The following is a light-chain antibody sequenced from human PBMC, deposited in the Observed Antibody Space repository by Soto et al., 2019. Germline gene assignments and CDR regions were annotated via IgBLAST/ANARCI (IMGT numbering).Light chain of an antibody. CDR3: QQYGSHRGYT. CDR1: QSVSSSY. J-gene: IGKJ2*01. V-gene: IGKV3-20*01. Sequence: EIVLTQSPGTLSLSPGERATLSCRASQSVSSSYLAWYQQKPGQAPRLLIYGASSRATGIPDRFSGSGSGTDFTLTISRLEPEDFAVYYCQQYGSHRGYTFGQGTKLEIK. CDR2: GAS.